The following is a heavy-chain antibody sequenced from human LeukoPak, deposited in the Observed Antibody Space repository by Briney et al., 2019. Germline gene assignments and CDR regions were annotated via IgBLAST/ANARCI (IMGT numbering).Heavy chain of an antibody. CDR2: IRYDGTNK. Sequence: PGGSLRLSCAASGFTFSSYGMHWVRQAPGKGLEWVAFIRYDGTNKYYADSVKGRFTISRDNSKNTLHLQMNSLRAEDTAVYYCARGRRVRGVIKDYYYYLDVWGKGATVTISS. J-gene: IGHJ6*03. D-gene: IGHD3-10*01. CDR3: ARGRRVRGVIKDYYYYLDV. V-gene: IGHV3-30*02. CDR1: GFTFSSYG.